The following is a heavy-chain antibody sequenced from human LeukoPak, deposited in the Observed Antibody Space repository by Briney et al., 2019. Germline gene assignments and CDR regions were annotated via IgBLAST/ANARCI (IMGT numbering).Heavy chain of an antibody. Sequence: PSETLSLTCTVSGGSVSSGSYYRNWIRQPPGKGLEWIGNIYDIGSTNYNPSLKSRVTISVDTSKNQFSLKLTSVTAADTAVYYGARGDDRGAVLEYWGQGTLVTVSS. CDR2: IYDIGST. CDR1: GGSVSSGSYY. V-gene: IGHV4-61*01. CDR3: ARGDDRGAVLEY. D-gene: IGHD1-1*01. J-gene: IGHJ4*02.